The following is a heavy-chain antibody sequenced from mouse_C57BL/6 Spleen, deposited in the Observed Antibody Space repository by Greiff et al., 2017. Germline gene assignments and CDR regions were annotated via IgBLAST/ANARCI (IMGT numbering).Heavy chain of an antibody. D-gene: IGHD1-1*01. V-gene: IGHV1-69*01. CDR1: GYTFTSYW. CDR2: IDPSDSYT. Sequence: QVQLQQPGAELVMPGASVKLSCKASGYTFTSYWMHWVKQRPGQGLEWIGEIDPSDSYTNYNQKFKGKSTLTVDKSSSTAYMQLSSLTSEDSAVYYCARSLTTGYAMDYWGQGTLVTVSA. J-gene: IGHJ3*01. CDR3: ARSLTTGYAMDY.